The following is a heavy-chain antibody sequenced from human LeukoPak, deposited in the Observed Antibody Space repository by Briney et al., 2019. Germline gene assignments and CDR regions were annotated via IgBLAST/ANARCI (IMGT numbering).Heavy chain of an antibody. CDR2: INHSGST. CDR1: GESFSGYY. J-gene: IGHJ4*02. CDR3: ARKRELDFDY. D-gene: IGHD1-26*01. Sequence: SETLSLTCAVYGESFSGYYWSWIRQPPGKGLEWIGEINHSGSTNYNPSLKSRVTISVDTSKNQFSLKLSSVTAADTAVYYCARKRELDFDYWGQGTLVTVSS. V-gene: IGHV4-34*01.